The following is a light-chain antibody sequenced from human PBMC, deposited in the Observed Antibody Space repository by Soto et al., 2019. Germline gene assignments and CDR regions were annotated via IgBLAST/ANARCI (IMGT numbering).Light chain of an antibody. V-gene: IGLV1-44*01. CDR3: AAWDDSLNGPV. J-gene: IGLJ2*01. CDR1: TSNIGSNT. CDR2: SNN. Sequence: QPVLTQPPSASGTPGQGVTFSCSGRTSNIGSNTVNWYQQLPGTAPKLLIYSNNQRPSGVPDRFSGSKSGTSASLAISGLQSEDEADYYCAAWDDSLNGPVFGGGTKLTVL.